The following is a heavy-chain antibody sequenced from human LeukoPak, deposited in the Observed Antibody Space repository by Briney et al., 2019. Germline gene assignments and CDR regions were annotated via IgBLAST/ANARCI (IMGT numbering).Heavy chain of an antibody. D-gene: IGHD1-26*01. V-gene: IGHV4-34*01. CDR1: GGSFSGYY. CDR3: AREVQMGASDY. CDR2: INHSGST. Sequence: SETLSLTCAVYGGSFSGYYRSWIRQPPGKGLEWIGEINHSGSTNYNPSLKSRVTISVDTSKNQFSLKLSSVTAADTAVYYCAREVQMGASDYWGQGTLVTVSS. J-gene: IGHJ4*02.